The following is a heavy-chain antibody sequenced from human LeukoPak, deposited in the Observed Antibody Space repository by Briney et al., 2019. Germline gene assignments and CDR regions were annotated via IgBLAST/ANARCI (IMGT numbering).Heavy chain of an antibody. V-gene: IGHV4-39*01. J-gene: IGHJ4*01. CDR3: ASRVYGLGSFNY. Sequence: KPSETLSLTCTVSGDSISSTSYYCDWIRQPPGEGLEWIGSIYNSGTTYYNPSLKSRVTISVDTSKNQFSLKVSSVTAADTAVYYCASRVYGLGSFNYWGQGTLVTVSS. D-gene: IGHD3-10*01. CDR2: IYNSGTT. CDR1: GDSISSTSYY.